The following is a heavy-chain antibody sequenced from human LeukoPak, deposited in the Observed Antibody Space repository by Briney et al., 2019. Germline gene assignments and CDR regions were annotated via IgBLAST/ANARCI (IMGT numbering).Heavy chain of an antibody. CDR3: ARPFEGGAFDI. CDR2: ISVSGGST. V-gene: IGHV3-23*01. D-gene: IGHD3-16*01. CDR1: GFAFSKYA. J-gene: IGHJ3*02. Sequence: TGGSLRLSCAASGFAFSKYAMTWVRQAPGKGLEWVSGISVSGGSTNYADSVKGRFTISRDNSKNTLYLQMNSLRAEDTAVYYCARPFEGGAFDIWGQGTMVTVSS.